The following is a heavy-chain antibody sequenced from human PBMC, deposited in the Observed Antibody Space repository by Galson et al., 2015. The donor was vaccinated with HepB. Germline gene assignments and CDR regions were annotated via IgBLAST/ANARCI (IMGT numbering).Heavy chain of an antibody. CDR1: GYTFTSYA. D-gene: IGHD3-10*01. V-gene: IGHV7-4-1*02. Sequence: SVKVSCKASGYTFTSYAMNWVRQAPGQGLEWMGWINTNTGNPTYAQGFTGRFVFSLDTSVSTAYLQISSLKAEDTAVYYCARTQRITMVRGVIIFAYWGQGTLVTVSS. CDR3: ARTQRITMVRGVIIFAY. J-gene: IGHJ4*02. CDR2: INTNTGNP.